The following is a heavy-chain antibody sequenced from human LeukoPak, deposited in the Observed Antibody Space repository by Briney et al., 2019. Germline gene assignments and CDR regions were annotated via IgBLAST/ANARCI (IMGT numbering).Heavy chain of an antibody. V-gene: IGHV4-4*07. CDR2: IHSSGGT. Sequence: SETLSLTCTVSGGSISYFWTWIRQPAGKGLEWIGRIHSSGGTNYNPSLRSRVTMSVDTSKNQFSLKLTSVTAADTAIYYCARGRNGPSADNHYGMDVWGQGTTVTVSS. CDR1: GGSISYF. CDR3: ARGRNGPSADNHYGMDV. D-gene: IGHD2-8*01. J-gene: IGHJ6*02.